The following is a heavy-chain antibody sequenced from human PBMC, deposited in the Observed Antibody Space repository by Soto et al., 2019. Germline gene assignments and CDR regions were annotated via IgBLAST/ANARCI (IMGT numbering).Heavy chain of an antibody. Sequence: QVQLVQSGPEVKKPGASVKVSCKASGYTFTNYGLSWVRQAPGQGLEWMGWISAYNGKTNYPQKLQGRVTMTTDTSTTTAYMELRSLRSDDTAVYYCARVITMLLVGETWYFDLWGRGTLVTVSS. J-gene: IGHJ2*01. V-gene: IGHV1-18*01. CDR3: ARVITMLLVGETWYFDL. CDR1: GYTFTNYG. D-gene: IGHD3-22*01. CDR2: ISAYNGKT.